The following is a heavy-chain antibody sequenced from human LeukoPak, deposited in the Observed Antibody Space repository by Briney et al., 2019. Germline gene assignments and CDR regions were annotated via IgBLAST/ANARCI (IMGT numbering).Heavy chain of an antibody. CDR2: IIPIFGTA. CDR1: GGTFSSYA. V-gene: IGHV1-69*06. Sequence: SVKVSCKASGGTFSSYAISWVRQAPGQGLEWMGGIIPIFGTANSAQKFQGRVTITADKSTSTAYMELSSLRSEDTAVYYCARGEVNLGYDFWGQGTLVTVSS. CDR3: ARGEVNLGYDF. J-gene: IGHJ4*02. D-gene: IGHD3-16*01.